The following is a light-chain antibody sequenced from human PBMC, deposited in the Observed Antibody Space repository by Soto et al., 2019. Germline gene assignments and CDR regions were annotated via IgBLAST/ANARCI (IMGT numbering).Light chain of an antibody. J-gene: IGKJ5*01. CDR2: DAS. CDR3: QQYHNWPIT. V-gene: IGKV3D-15*01. CDR1: QSVSST. Sequence: EIVMAQSPATLSVSPGERATFAFWASQSVSSTLAWYQQKPGQAPRLLIYDASTRATGIPARFSGSGSGTDFTLTISGLQSEDFAVYSCQQYHNWPITFGQGTRLEIK.